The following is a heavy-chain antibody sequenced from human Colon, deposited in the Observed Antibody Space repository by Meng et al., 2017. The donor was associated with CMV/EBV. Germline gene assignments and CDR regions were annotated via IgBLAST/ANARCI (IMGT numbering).Heavy chain of an antibody. D-gene: IGHD1-14*01. Sequence: GALGGWFAQPGGCLRLSGAVSGFTGSCSNMNWVCQAPGKTLAWVSLMYSATTTYYPDSVKGRLIVARDKSKNAVCLQMNRLRGEYTAVSYCARDTKGATTTCPFDSWGQGTLVTVSS. J-gene: IGHJ4*02. CDR3: ARDTKGATTTCPFDS. V-gene: IGHV3-66*01. CDR1: GFTGSCSN. CDR2: MYSATTT.